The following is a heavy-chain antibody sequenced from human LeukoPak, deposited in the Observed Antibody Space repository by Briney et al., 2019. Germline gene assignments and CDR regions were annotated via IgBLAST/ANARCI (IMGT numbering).Heavy chain of an antibody. CDR1: GGSISSYY. V-gene: IGHV4-59*08. Sequence: SETLSLTCTVSGGSISSYYWSWIRQPPGKGLEWIGYIDYSGSTNHNPSLKSRVTISVDTSKNQFSLKLSSVTAADTAVYYCARRSGSARAFDIWGQGTMITVSS. D-gene: IGHD3-10*01. CDR2: IDYSGST. J-gene: IGHJ3*02. CDR3: ARRSGSARAFDI.